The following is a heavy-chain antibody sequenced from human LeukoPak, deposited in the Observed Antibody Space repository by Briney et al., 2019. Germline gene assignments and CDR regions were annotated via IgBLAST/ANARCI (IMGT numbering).Heavy chain of an antibody. D-gene: IGHD3-10*01. CDR1: GFTFSSYA. V-gene: IGHV3-23*01. CDR3: AKYAANYYGSGSYYRSLDY. J-gene: IGHJ4*02. CDR2: ISGSVGST. Sequence: GGSLRLSCAASGFTFSSYAMSWVRRAPGKRLEWVSAISGSVGSTYYADSVKGRFTISRDNSKNTLYLQMNSLRAEDTAVYYCAKYAANYYGSGSYYRSLDYWGQGTLVTVSS.